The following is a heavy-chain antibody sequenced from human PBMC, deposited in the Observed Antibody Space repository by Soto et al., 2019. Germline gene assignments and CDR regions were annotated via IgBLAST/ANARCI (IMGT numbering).Heavy chain of an antibody. Sequence: QITLKESGPTLVKPTQTLTLTCTFSGFSLSTSGVGVGWIRQPPGKALEWLALIYWNDDKGYSPSLKSRLTITKDTSKNQVVLTMTTMDPVDTATYYCAHMDYYDSSGYYLGAFDIWGQGTMVTVSS. D-gene: IGHD3-22*01. J-gene: IGHJ3*02. CDR3: AHMDYYDSSGYYLGAFDI. CDR2: IYWNDDK. CDR1: GFSLSTSGVG. V-gene: IGHV2-5*01.